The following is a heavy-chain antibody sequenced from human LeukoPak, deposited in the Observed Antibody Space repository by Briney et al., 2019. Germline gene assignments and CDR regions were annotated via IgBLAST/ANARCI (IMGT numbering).Heavy chain of an antibody. Sequence: SETLSLTCAVYGGSFSGYYWSWIRQPPGKGLEWIGYIYYSGSTNYNPSLKSRVTISVDTSKNQFSLKLSSVTAADTAVYYCARGPLANWNWFDPWGQGTLVTVSS. CDR1: GGSFSGYY. CDR2: IYYSGST. CDR3: ARGPLANWNWFDP. J-gene: IGHJ5*02. V-gene: IGHV4-59*01. D-gene: IGHD1-1*01.